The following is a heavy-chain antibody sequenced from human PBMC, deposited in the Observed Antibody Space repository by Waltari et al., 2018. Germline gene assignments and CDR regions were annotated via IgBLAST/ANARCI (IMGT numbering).Heavy chain of an antibody. D-gene: IGHD6-19*01. CDR1: GFTFSRYA. Sequence: QVQLVESGGGVVQPGRSLRLSCAASGFTFSRYAMHWGRQAPGKGLEWVAVISYDGSNKYYADSVKGRFTISRDNSKNTLYLQMNSLRAEDTAVYYCAREGSGWGPFDYWGQGTLVTVSS. J-gene: IGHJ4*02. CDR2: ISYDGSNK. V-gene: IGHV3-30-3*01. CDR3: AREGSGWGPFDY.